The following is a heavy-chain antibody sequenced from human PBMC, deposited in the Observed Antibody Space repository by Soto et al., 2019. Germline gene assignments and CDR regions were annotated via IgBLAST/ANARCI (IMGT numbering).Heavy chain of an antibody. V-gene: IGHV3-23*01. D-gene: IGHD3-22*01. CDR2: ISGSGGST. CDR3: AIRASYYDSSGYFDY. J-gene: IGHJ4*02. CDR1: GFTFTTNA. Sequence: PGGSLRLSCAASGFTFTTNAMSWVRQAPGKGLEWVSAISGSGGSTYYADSVKGRFTISRDNAKNTLYLQMNSLRAEDTAVYYCAIRASYYDSSGYFDYWGQGTLVTVSS.